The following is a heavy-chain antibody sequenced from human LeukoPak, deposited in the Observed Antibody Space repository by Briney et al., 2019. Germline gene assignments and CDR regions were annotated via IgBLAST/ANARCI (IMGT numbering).Heavy chain of an antibody. D-gene: IGHD6-13*01. Sequence: PSETLSLTCTVSGGSISSYYWGWIRQPPGKGLEWIGSIYYSGSTYYNPSLKSRVTISVDTSKNQFSLKLSSVTAADTAVYYCARVSGLIAAGHWGQGTLVTVSS. CDR1: GGSISSYY. J-gene: IGHJ4*02. CDR3: ARVSGLIAAGH. V-gene: IGHV4-39*07. CDR2: IYYSGST.